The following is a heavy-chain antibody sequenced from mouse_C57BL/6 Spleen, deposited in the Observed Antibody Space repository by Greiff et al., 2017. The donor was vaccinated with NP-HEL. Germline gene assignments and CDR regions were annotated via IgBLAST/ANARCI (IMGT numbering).Heavy chain of an antibody. V-gene: IGHV5-17*01. CDR3: ARQAIYYGTSYAMDY. Sequence: DVQLVESGGGLVKPGGSLKLSCAASGFTFSDYGMHWVRQAPEKGLEWVAYISSGSSTIYYADTVKGRFTISRDNAKNTLFLQMTSLRSEDTAMYYCARQAIYYGTSYAMDYWGQGTSVTVSS. J-gene: IGHJ4*01. CDR2: ISSGSSTI. CDR1: GFTFSDYG. D-gene: IGHD2-1*01.